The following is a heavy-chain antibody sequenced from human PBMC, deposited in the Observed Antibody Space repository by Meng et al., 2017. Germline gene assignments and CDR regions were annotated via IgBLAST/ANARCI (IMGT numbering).Heavy chain of an antibody. CDR3: ARRGIAARPFYY. J-gene: IGHJ4*02. CDR2: INHSGST. V-gene: IGHV4-34*01. CDR1: GGSFSGYY. D-gene: IGHD6-6*01. Sequence: VHLQHGGSGLLKPSEPLSLTCAVYGGSFSGYYWSWIRQPPGKGLEWIGEINHSGSTNYNPSLKSRVTISIDTSKNQFSLKLSSVTAADTAVYYCARRGIAARPFYYWGQGTLVTVSS.